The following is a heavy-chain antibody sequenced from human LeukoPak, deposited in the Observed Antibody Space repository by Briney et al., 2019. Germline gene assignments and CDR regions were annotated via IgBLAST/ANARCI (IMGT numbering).Heavy chain of an antibody. CDR2: IYYSRST. V-gene: IGHV4-59*01. J-gene: IGHJ6*03. D-gene: IGHD3-22*01. CDR3: ARAGRRGSGWLGSPYYYYMDV. Sequence: SETLSLTCTVSGGSISSYYWSWIRQPPGKGLEWIGYIYYSRSTNYNPSLKSRVTISVDTSKNQFSLKLSSVTAADTAVYYCARAGRRGSGWLGSPYYYYMDVWGKGTTVTVSS. CDR1: GGSISSYY.